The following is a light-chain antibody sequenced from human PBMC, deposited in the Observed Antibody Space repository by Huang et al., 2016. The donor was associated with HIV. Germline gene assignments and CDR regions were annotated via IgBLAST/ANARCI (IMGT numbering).Light chain of an antibody. CDR2: GAS. Sequence: VMTQSPATLSVSPGERATLSCRASESILRNLAWYQQRPGQPPSILLYGASVRLPGIPDRFRGSGSGTEFSLTISSLQSEDFAVYYCQQYNKWPPYTYGQGTKLEIK. CDR3: QQYNKWPPYT. V-gene: IGKV3-15*01. CDR1: ESILRN. J-gene: IGKJ2*01.